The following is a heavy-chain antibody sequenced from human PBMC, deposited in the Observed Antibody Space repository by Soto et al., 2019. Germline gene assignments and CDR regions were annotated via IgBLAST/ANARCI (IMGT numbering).Heavy chain of an antibody. V-gene: IGHV3-30-3*01. Sequence: QVQLVESGGGVVQPGRSLRLSCAASGFTFSNYPIHWVRQAPGKGLEWVALISYDGSNHYYADSVRGRFTVSRDNSKNTMYLQMNSLRGEDMAVYYCARRLDGYNEIDLWGQGTMVTVSS. J-gene: IGHJ3*01. D-gene: IGHD5-12*01. CDR3: ARRLDGYNEIDL. CDR1: GFTFSNYP. CDR2: ISYDGSNH.